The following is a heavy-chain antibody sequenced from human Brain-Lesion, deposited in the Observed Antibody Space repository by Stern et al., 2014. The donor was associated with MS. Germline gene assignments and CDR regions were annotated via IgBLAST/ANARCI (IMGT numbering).Heavy chain of an antibody. CDR3: ARSPATPSGYDRFDY. Sequence: EMQLVESGAEVKKPGESLKISCEASGYLFDDYWIGWVRQMSGRGLELVAIIFPRDSNTRCSPSVQGQVTISADKSISTAYLQWSSLRAWAPAIYYCARSPATPSGYDRFDYWGQGALVTVSS. J-gene: IGHJ4*02. D-gene: IGHD5-12*01. CDR1: GYLFDDYW. V-gene: IGHV5-51*03. CDR2: IFPRDSNT.